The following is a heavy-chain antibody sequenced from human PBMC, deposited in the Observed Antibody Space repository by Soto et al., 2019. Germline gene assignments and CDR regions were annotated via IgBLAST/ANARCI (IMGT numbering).Heavy chain of an antibody. Sequence: ASVKVSCKASVGTFSSYAISWVRQAPGQGLEWMGGIIPIFGTANYAQKFQGRVTITADESTSTAYMELSSLRSEDTAVYYCARANPGYCISTSCQNFDYWGQGTLVNVSS. CDR3: ARANPGYCISTSCQNFDY. CDR2: IIPIFGTA. V-gene: IGHV1-69*13. CDR1: VGTFSSYA. J-gene: IGHJ4*02. D-gene: IGHD2-2*01.